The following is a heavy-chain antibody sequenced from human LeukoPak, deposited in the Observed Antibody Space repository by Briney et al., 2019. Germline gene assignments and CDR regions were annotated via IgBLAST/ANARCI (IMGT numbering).Heavy chain of an antibody. CDR2: INSDGSST. V-gene: IGHV3-74*01. Sequence: GGSLRLSCAASGFTFSSYWMHWVRQAPGKGLVWVSRINSDGSSTSYADSVKGRFTISRDNAKNTLYLEMNSLRAEDTAVYYCASPKGYDSSGYYYDAFDIWGQGTMVTVSS. CDR1: GFTFSSYW. CDR3: ASPKGYDSSGYYYDAFDI. J-gene: IGHJ3*02. D-gene: IGHD3-22*01.